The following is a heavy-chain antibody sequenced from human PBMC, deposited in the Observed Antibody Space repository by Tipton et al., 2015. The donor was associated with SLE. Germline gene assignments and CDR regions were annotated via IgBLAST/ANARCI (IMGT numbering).Heavy chain of an antibody. Sequence: EVQLVESGGGLVQPGGSLRLSCAASGFTFSSYWMSWVRQAPGTGLEWVANIKQDGSEKYCVDSVKGRFTISRDNAKNSLYLQMNSLRAEDTAVYYCARSGYGLHFDYWGQGTLVTVSS. CDR1: GFTFSSYW. J-gene: IGHJ4*02. CDR3: ARSGYGLHFDY. D-gene: IGHD5-12*01. V-gene: IGHV3-7*01. CDR2: IKQDGSEK.